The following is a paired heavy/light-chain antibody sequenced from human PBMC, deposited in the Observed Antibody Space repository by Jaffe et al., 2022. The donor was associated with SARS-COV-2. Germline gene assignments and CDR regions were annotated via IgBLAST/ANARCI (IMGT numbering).Light chain of an antibody. CDR3: QQRINWPPIT. Sequence: EIVLTQSPATLSLSPGERATLSCRASQSVSNYLAWYQQKPGQAPRLLIYDASNRATGIPARFSGSGSGTYFTLTISGLEPEDSAVYYCQQRINWPPITFGQGTRLEIK. J-gene: IGKJ5*01. V-gene: IGKV3-11*01. CDR2: DAS. CDR1: QSVSNY.
Heavy chain of an antibody. Sequence: EVQLVESEGGLVQPGGSLRLSCAASGFTFSNFWMSWVRQAPGKGLEWVANIKQDGSEAYYLDSVKGRFTISRDNAKNSLHLQMNSLTDEDTAVYFCARDREVRGLFDPWGQGTQVTVSS. CDR1: GFTFSNFW. V-gene: IGHV3-7*01. CDR2: IKQDGSEA. D-gene: IGHD3-10*01. J-gene: IGHJ5*02. CDR3: ARDREVRGLFDP.